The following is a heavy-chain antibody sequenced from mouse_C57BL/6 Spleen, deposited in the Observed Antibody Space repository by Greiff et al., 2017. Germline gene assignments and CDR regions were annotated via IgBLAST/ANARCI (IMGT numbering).Heavy chain of an antibody. CDR2: INPNNGGT. J-gene: IGHJ4*01. CDR1: GYTFTDYN. CDR3: ARLYYGNLYAMDY. V-gene: IGHV1-18*01. D-gene: IGHD2-1*01. Sequence: VQLQQSGPELVKPGASVKIPCKASGYTFTDYNMDWVKQSHGKSLEWIGDINPNNGGTIYNQKFKGKATLTVDKSSSTAYMELRSLTSEDTAVYYCARLYYGNLYAMDYWGQGTSVTVSS.